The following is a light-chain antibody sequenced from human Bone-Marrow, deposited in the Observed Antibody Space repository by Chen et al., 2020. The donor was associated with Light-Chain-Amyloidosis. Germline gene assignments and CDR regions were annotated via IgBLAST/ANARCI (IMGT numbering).Light chain of an antibody. V-gene: IGKV3-15*01. Sequence: EIVMTQSPATLSVSPGERATLSCRASQSVSSNLAWYQQKPGQAPMLLIYGASTRATSIPARISGSGSGTEFTLTISSLQSEDFAVYYCQQYTKWPPNTFGQGTKLEIK. J-gene: IGKJ2*01. CDR1: QSVSSN. CDR2: GAS. CDR3: QQYTKWPPNT.